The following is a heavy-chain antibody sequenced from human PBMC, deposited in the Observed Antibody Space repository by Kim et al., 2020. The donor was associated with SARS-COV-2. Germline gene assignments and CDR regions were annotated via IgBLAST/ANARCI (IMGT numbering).Heavy chain of an antibody. CDR2: IYYSGST. CDR1: GGSISSSSYY. J-gene: IGHJ4*02. Sequence: SETLSLTCTVSGGSISSSSYYWGWIRQPPGKGLEWIGSIYYSGSTYYNPSLKSRVTISVDTSKNQFSLKLSSVTAADTAVYYCARRPDTSYYFDYWGQGTLVTVSS. V-gene: IGHV4-39*07. D-gene: IGHD3-10*01. CDR3: ARRPDTSYYFDY.